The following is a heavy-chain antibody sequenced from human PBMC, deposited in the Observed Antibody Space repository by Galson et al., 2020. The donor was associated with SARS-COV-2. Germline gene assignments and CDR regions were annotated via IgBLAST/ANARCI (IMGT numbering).Heavy chain of an antibody. CDR3: ARERRDGRDFDY. Sequence: GGSLRLSCSASGFTFSNYSMHWVRQSPGKGLEQVATINRNGTAKNYVDSVKGRFTIFRDNAKNCIYLQMTSLGVDDKAVDHCARERRDGRDFDYWGQGTPVTVSS. CDR2: INRNGTAK. V-gene: IGHV3-7*03. CDR1: GFTFSNYS. D-gene: IGHD4-17*01. J-gene: IGHJ4*02.